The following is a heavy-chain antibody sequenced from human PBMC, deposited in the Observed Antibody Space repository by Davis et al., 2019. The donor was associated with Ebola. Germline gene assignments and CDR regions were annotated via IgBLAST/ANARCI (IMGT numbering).Heavy chain of an antibody. CDR2: ISAYNGNT. CDR1: GYTFTSYG. V-gene: IGHV1-18*01. D-gene: IGHD3-22*01. CDR3: ARGDGGSSGYYHDY. J-gene: IGHJ4*02. Sequence: ASVKVSCKASGYTFTSYGISWVRQAPGQGLEWMGWISAYNGNTNYAQKFQGRVTITADESTSTAYMELSSLRSEDTAVYYCARGDGGSSGYYHDYWGQGTLVTVSS.